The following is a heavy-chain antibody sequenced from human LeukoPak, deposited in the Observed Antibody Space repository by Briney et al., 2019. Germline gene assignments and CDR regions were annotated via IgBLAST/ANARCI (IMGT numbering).Heavy chain of an antibody. CDR2: IYYSGST. D-gene: IGHD2-2*01. J-gene: IGHJ4*02. V-gene: IGHV4-31*03. Sequence: SQTLSLTCTVSGGSISSGGYYWSWIRQHPGKGLEWIGYIYYSGSTYYNPSLKSRVTISVDTSKNQFSLKLSSVTAADTAVYYCARMKLGYCSSTSCKQFDYWGQGTLVTVSS. CDR3: ARMKLGYCSSTSCKQFDY. CDR1: GGSISSGGYY.